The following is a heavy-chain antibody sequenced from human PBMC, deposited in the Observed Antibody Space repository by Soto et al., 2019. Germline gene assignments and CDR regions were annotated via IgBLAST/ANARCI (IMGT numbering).Heavy chain of an antibody. CDR2: MNPNSGNT. J-gene: IGHJ4*02. V-gene: IGHV1-8*01. Sequence: QVQLVQSGAEVKKPGASVKVSCKASGYTFTSYDINWVRQATGQGLEWMGWMNPNSGNTGYAQKFQGRVPMTRNTSISTAYMELSSLRSEDTAVYYCARRSRITMVRGVIYWGQGTLVTVSS. CDR3: ARRSRITMVRGVIY. D-gene: IGHD3-10*01. CDR1: GYTFTSYD.